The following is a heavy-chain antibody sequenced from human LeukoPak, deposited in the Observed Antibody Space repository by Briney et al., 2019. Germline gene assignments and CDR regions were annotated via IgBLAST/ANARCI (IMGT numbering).Heavy chain of an antibody. V-gene: IGHV1-3*01. CDR1: GYTFTSYA. D-gene: IGHD6-13*01. Sequence: ASLKVSCKASGYTFTSYAMHCVRQAPGQRLEWMGWINAGNGNTKYSQKFQGRVTITRDTSASTAYMELSSLRSEDTAVYYCARDLYSSSWYYFDYWGQGTLVTVSS. CDR3: ARDLYSSSWYYFDY. J-gene: IGHJ4*02. CDR2: INAGNGNT.